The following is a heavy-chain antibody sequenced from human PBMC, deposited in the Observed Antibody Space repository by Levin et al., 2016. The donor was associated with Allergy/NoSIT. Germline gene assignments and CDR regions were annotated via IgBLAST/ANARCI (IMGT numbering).Heavy chain of an antibody. D-gene: IGHD1-26*01. J-gene: IGHJ4*02. CDR3: ARLRELLDY. CDR1: GGSISSYY. V-gene: IGHV4-59*08. CDR2: IYYSGST. Sequence: SETLSLTCTVSGGSISSYYWSWIRQPPGKGLEWIGYIYYSGSTNYNPSLKSRVTISVDTSKNQFSLKLSSVTAADTAVYYCARLRELLDYWGQGTLVTVSS.